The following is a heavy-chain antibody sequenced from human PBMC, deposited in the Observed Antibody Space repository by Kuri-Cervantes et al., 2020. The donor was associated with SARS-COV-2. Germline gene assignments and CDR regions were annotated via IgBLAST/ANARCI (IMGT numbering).Heavy chain of an antibody. CDR3: YCAPKEGFDS. CDR1: GYTFTSYY. V-gene: IGHV1-46*01. J-gene: IGHJ4*02. Sequence: ASVKVSCKASGYTFTSYYMHWVRQAPGQGLEWMGIINPSGGSTSYEQKFQGRVTMTRDTSTSTVYMELSSLTSEDTAIYYCYCAPKEGFDSWGQGTLVTVSS. CDR2: INPSGGST. D-gene: IGHD2-21*01.